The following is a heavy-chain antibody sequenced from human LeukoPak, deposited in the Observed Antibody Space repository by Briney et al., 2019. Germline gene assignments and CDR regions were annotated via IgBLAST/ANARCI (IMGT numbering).Heavy chain of an antibody. CDR3: ARDLHYAFDI. Sequence: GGSPRLSCAASGFTFSSYSMNWVRQAPGKGLEWVSYVGAIGSSTISYADSVMGRFTISRDNAKNSVFLQMNSLRAEDTAVYYCARDLHYAFDIWGQGTMVTVSS. CDR1: GFTFSSYS. CDR2: VGAIGSSTI. J-gene: IGHJ3*02. V-gene: IGHV3-48*01.